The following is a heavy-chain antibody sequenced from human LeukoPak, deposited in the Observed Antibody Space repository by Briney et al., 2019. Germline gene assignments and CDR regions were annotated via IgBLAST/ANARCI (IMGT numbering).Heavy chain of an antibody. CDR3: ARVRYYDYVWGSYPYGMDV. V-gene: IGHV1-18*04. J-gene: IGHJ6*04. CDR2: ISAYNGNT. CDR1: GYTFTSYG. D-gene: IGHD3-16*02. Sequence: GASVTVSCKDSGYTFTSYGMSWVRQAPGQGREGMGWISAYNGNTNYAQKLQGRVTMTTDTSTSTAYMELRSLRSDDTAVYYCARVRYYDYVWGSYPYGMDVWGKGTTVTVSS.